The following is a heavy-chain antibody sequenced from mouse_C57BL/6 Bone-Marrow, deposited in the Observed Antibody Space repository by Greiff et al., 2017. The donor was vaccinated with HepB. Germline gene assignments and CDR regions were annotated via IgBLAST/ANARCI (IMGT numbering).Heavy chain of an antibody. J-gene: IGHJ2*01. D-gene: IGHD6-5*01. CDR1: GYTFTSYG. CDR3: AKPNGTYFDY. CDR2: IYPRSGNT. V-gene: IGHV1-81*01. Sequence: QVQLQQSGAELARPGASVKLSCKASGYTFTSYGISWVKQRTGQGLEWIGEIYPRSGNTYYNEKFKGKATLTADKSSSTAYMELRRHTSEDSAVYFCAKPNGTYFDYWGQGTTLTVSS.